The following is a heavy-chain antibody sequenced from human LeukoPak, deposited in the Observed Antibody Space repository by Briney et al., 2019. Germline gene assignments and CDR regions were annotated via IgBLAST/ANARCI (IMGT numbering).Heavy chain of an antibody. D-gene: IGHD3-10*01. V-gene: IGHV3-23*01. J-gene: IGHJ4*02. CDR3: AKRPARREYYFDY. CDR2: ISGGGSST. CDR1: GFTFSNFA. Sequence: GGSLRLSCAASGFTFSNFAMSWVRQAPGKGLEWVSTISGGGSSTYYVDSVKGRFTISRDTSKNTLYLQMNSLRAEDTAVYYCAKRPARREYYFDYWGQGTLVTVSS.